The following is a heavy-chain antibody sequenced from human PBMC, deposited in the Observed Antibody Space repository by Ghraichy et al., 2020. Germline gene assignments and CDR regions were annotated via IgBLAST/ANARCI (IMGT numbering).Heavy chain of an antibody. CDR3: ARRPIDYYDSSGYYYAFDI. CDR2: IYYSGST. D-gene: IGHD3-22*01. J-gene: IGHJ3*02. Sequence: SETLSPTCTVSGGSISSSSYYWGWIRQPPGKGLEWIGSIYYSGSTYYNPSLKSRVTISVDTSKNQFSLKLSSVTAADTAVYYCARRPIDYYDSSGYYYAFDIWGQGTMVTVSS. CDR1: GGSISSSSYY. V-gene: IGHV4-39*01.